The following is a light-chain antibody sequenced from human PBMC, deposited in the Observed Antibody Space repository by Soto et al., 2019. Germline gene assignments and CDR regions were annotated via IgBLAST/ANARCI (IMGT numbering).Light chain of an antibody. J-gene: IGKJ1*01. V-gene: IGKV3-20*01. CDR3: QQYIASPRT. CDR1: QTVNRNY. CDR2: GVS. Sequence: EIVLTQSPGTLALSLGDGATLSCRASQTVNRNYLAWYLQQPGQPPRLLVYGVSNRAPGVPDRFSGGGSGTDFTLTIARLEPDDFGTYYCQQYIASPRTFGQGTRVDVK.